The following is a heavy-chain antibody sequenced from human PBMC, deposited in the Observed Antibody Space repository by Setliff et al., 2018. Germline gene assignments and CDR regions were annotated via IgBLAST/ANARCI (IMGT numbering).Heavy chain of an antibody. CDR1: GDSISTYY. V-gene: IGHV4-4*07. CDR2: VFVDGST. J-gene: IGHJ6*03. Sequence: SETLSLTCTASGDSISTYYWSWIRRPAGKGLEWIGRVFVDGSTNYNPSLKSRVTMSLDTSKNQFSLSLSSVTAADTAVYYCARMSGFQYMDVWGKGTTVTVSS. D-gene: IGHD3-3*01. CDR3: ARMSGFQYMDV.